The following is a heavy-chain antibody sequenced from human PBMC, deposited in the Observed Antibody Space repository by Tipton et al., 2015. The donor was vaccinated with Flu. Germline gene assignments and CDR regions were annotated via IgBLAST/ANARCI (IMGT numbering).Heavy chain of an antibody. D-gene: IGHD5-12*01. CDR1: GYSFTSYW. Sequence: QSGAEVKKPGESLKISCKGSGYSFTSYWIGWVRQMPGKGLEWMGIIYPGDSDTRYSPSFQGQVTISADKSISTAYLQWSSLKASDTAMYYCARVRRSGYLRYNDAFDIWGQGTMVTVSS. CDR2: IYPGDSDT. J-gene: IGHJ3*02. V-gene: IGHV5-51*01. CDR3: ARVRRSGYLRYNDAFDI.